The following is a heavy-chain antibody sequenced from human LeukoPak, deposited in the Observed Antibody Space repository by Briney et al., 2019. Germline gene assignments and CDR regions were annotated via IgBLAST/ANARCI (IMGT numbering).Heavy chain of an antibody. V-gene: IGHV3-48*03. J-gene: IGHJ4*02. CDR2: ISSSGSTI. D-gene: IGHD6-19*01. CDR3: ARGGVRSGWYVDY. Sequence: PGGSLRLSCAASGFTFSSYEMNWVRQAPGKGLEWVSYISSSGSTIFYADSVKGRFTISRDNAKNSLYLLMNSLRAEDTAVYYCARGGVRSGWYVDYWGQGTLVTVSS. CDR1: GFTFSSYE.